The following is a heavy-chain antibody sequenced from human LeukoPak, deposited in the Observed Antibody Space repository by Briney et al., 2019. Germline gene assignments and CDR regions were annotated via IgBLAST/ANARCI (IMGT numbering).Heavy chain of an antibody. CDR2: IAADGGVK. Sequence: GTSLRLSCAASGFSFHDHGMDWVRQAPGKGLEWVAVIAADGGVKQYADSVKGRFSLSRDNSKNTVSLQMNGLTAEDTAVYYCAREATWGQWYFDLLGQGAPVTVSS. CDR3: AREATWGQWYFDL. V-gene: IGHV3-30*03. CDR1: GFSFHDHG. D-gene: IGHD6-19*01. J-gene: IGHJ4*02.